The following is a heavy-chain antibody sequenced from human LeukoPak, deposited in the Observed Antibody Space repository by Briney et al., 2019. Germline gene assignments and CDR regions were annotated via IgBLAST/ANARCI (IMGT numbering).Heavy chain of an antibody. CDR1: GFTFSSYG. D-gene: IGHD3-22*01. J-gene: IGHJ4*02. V-gene: IGHV3-23*01. CDR3: AKAAYYYDSSGYTDY. CDR2: VSGSGGST. Sequence: PGGSLRLSCEASGFTFSSYGMSWVRQAPGKGLEWVSAVSGSGGSTYYADSVKGRFTISRDNSKNTLYLQMNSLRAEDTAVYYCAKAAYYYDSSGYTDYWGQGTLVTVSS.